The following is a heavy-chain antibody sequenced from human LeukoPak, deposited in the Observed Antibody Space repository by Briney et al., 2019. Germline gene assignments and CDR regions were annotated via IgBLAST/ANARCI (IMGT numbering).Heavy chain of an antibody. CDR2: ISSSGSTI. CDR1: GFTFSDYY. CDR3: TTDSRFGSGSLDY. D-gene: IGHD3-10*01. J-gene: IGHJ4*02. Sequence: GGSLRLSCAASGFTFSDYYMSWIRQAPGKGLEWVSYISSSGSTIYYADSVKGRFTISRDNAKNSLYLQMNSLKSEDTAVYYCTTDSRFGSGSLDYWGQGTLVTVSS. V-gene: IGHV3-11*01.